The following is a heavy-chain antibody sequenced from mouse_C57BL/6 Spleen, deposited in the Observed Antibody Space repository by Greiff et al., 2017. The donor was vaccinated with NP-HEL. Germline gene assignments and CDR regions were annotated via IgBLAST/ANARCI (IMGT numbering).Heavy chain of an antibody. V-gene: IGHV1-63*01. D-gene: IGHD4-1*01. CDR1: GYTFTNYW. CDR2: IYPGGGYT. Sequence: VQLQQSGAELVRPGTSVKMSCKASGYTFTNYWIGWAKQRPGHGLEWIGDIYPGGGYTNYNEKFKGKATLTADKSSSTAYMQFSSLTSEDSAIYYCARATGTRYFDVWGTGTTVTVSS. J-gene: IGHJ1*03. CDR3: ARATGTRYFDV.